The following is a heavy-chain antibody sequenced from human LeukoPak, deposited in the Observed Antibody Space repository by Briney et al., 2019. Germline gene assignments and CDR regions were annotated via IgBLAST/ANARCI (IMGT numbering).Heavy chain of an antibody. V-gene: IGHV1-69*06. CDR3: VGFYWPVTFDY. CDR2: IIPIFGTA. Sequence: RASVKVSCKTSGYTFTSYAVSWVRQAPGQGLEWMGGIIPIFGTANYAQKFQGRVTMTEDTSTDTAYMELSSLRSEDTAVYYCVGFYWPVTFDYWGQGTLVTVSS. D-gene: IGHD2-15*01. CDR1: GYTFTSYA. J-gene: IGHJ4*02.